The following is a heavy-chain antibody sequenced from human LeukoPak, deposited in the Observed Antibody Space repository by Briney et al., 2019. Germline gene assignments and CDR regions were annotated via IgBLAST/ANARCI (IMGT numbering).Heavy chain of an antibody. CDR2: ISGSGGST. CDR3: AKAPTDCSSTSCYRYYFDY. V-gene: IGHV3-23*01. J-gene: IGHJ4*02. CDR1: GFTFSSYA. Sequence: SGGSLRLSCAASGFTFSSYAMIWVRQAPGKGLEWVSAISGSGGSTYYADSVKGRFTISRDNSKNTLYLQMNSLRAEDTAVYYCAKAPTDCSSTSCYRYYFDYWGQGTLVTVSS. D-gene: IGHD2-2*01.